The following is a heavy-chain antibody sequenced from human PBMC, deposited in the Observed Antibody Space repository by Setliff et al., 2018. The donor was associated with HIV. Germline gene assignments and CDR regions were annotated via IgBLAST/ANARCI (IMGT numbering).Heavy chain of an antibody. V-gene: IGHV4-34*12. CDR1: GGSFSGYY. J-gene: IGHJ4*02. Sequence: SETMSLTCAVYGGSFSGYYWSWIRQPQGKGLEWIGEIIHSGSTNYNPSLKSRVTISVDRSKNQFSLKLTSVTAADTAVYYCARRTGYYCADWGQGTLVTVSS. CDR2: IIHSGST. CDR3: ARRTGYYCAD. D-gene: IGHD3-9*01.